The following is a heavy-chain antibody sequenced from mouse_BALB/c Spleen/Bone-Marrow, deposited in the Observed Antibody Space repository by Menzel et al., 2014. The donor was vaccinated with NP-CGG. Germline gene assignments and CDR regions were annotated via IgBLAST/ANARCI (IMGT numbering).Heavy chain of an antibody. D-gene: IGHD2-1*01. V-gene: IGHV2-6-7*01. CDR1: GFSLTGYG. Sequence: VNVVESGPGLVAPSQSLSITCTVSGFSLTGYGVNWVRQPPGKGLEWLGMIWGDGSTDYNSALKSRLSISKDNSKSQVFLKMNSLQTDDTARYYCARGGNYYAMDYWGQGTSVTVSS. CDR3: ARGGNYYAMDY. J-gene: IGHJ4*01. CDR2: IWGDGST.